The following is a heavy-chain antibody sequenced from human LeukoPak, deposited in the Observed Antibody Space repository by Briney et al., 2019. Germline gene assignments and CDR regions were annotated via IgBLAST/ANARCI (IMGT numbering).Heavy chain of an antibody. D-gene: IGHD3-22*01. Sequence: PSETLSLTCTVSGGSISSYYWSWIRQPPGKGLEWIGSVSYDGSTNYNPSLKSRATVSLDTSQRQFSLKLSSVTAADTAVYYCARVPYYFDLSGSSFDVWGRGAVVTVSS. CDR2: VSYDGST. CDR3: ARVPYYFDLSGSSFDV. V-gene: IGHV4-59*01. CDR1: GGSISSYY. J-gene: IGHJ2*01.